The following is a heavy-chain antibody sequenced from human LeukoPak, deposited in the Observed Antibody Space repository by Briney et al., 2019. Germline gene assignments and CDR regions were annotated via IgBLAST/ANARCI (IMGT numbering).Heavy chain of an antibody. CDR1: GFTVSNYY. V-gene: IGHV3-66*03. D-gene: IGHD3-22*01. Sequence: GGSLRLSCAASGFTVSNYYMNWVRQAPRKGLEWVSVIYSSGTTYYADSVKGRFTISRDNSKNTLYLEMNSPRPEDTAVYYCARDHDSSGYYYADYWGQGTLVTVSS. CDR2: IYSSGTT. J-gene: IGHJ4*02. CDR3: ARDHDSSGYYYADY.